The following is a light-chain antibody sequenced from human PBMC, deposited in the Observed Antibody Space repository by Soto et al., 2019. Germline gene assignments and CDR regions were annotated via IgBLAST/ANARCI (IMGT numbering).Light chain of an antibody. V-gene: IGKV3-15*01. CDR2: GAS. J-gene: IGKJ1*01. CDR3: QQYTDWPLT. Sequence: EIVLTQSPDTLSLSPGERATLSCRASQTVSSSYLAWYQQKPGQAPRLLIYGASTRATGIPARFSGSGSGTEFTLTISSLQSEDFAVYYCQQYTDWPLTFGQGTKVDIK. CDR1: QTVSSSY.